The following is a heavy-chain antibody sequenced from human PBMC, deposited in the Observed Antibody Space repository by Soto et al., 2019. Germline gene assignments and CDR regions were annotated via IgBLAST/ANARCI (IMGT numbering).Heavy chain of an antibody. V-gene: IGHV3-11*01. CDR3: ARAPIPRASGIYYFDC. CDR1: GFTFSDYY. CDR2: ISSSGGTI. J-gene: IGHJ4*02. Sequence: GGSLRLSCAASGFTFSDYYMSWIRQAPGKGLEWISYISSSGGTIYYADSVKGRFTISRDNAKNSLYLQMNSLRAEDTAVYYCARAPIPRASGIYYFDCWGQGTLVTVSS. D-gene: IGHD2-2*01.